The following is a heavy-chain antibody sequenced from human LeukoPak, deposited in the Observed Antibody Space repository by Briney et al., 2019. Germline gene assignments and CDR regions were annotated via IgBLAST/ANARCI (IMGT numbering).Heavy chain of an antibody. CDR1: GFTFSSYA. CDR2: ISYDGSNK. V-gene: IGHV3-30*04. D-gene: IGHD3-9*01. Sequence: GGSLRLSCAASGFTFSSYAMHWVRQAPGKGLEWVAVISYDGSNKYYADSVKGRFTISRDNSKNTLYLQMNSLRAEDTAVYYCAQGGYYDILTGIADYWGQGTLVTVSS. CDR3: AQGGYYDILTGIADY. J-gene: IGHJ4*02.